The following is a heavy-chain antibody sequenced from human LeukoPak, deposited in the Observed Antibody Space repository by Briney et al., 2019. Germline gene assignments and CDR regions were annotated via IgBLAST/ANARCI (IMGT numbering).Heavy chain of an antibody. CDR1: GGSFSGYY. CDR3: ARGFSSRVTIFGVVNFDY. D-gene: IGHD3-3*01. V-gene: IGHV4-34*01. Sequence: PSETLSLTCAVYGGSFSGYYWSWIRRPPGKGLEWIGEINHSGSTNFNPSLKRRVTISVDTSKNQFSLKLSYVTAADTAVYYCARGFSSRVTIFGVVNFDYWGQGTLVTVSS. J-gene: IGHJ4*02. CDR2: INHSGST.